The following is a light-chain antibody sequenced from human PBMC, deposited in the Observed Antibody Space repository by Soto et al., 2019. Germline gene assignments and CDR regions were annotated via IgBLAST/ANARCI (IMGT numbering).Light chain of an antibody. Sequence: DIQMTQSPSSLSASVGDRVTLTCRASQSISSYLNWYQQKPGKAPKLPIYAASSLQSGVPSRFSGSGSGTEFTPTISSLQPEDFAAYHCQQFYTLPFTFGQGTRLEIK. J-gene: IGKJ5*01. CDR2: AAS. CDR3: QQFYTLPFT. CDR1: QSISSY. V-gene: IGKV1-39*01.